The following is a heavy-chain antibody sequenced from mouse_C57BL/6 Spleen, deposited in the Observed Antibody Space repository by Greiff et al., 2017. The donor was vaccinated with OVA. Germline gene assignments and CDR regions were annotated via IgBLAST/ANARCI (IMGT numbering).Heavy chain of an antibody. V-gene: IGHV5-17*01. Sequence: EVMLVESGGGLVKPGGSLKLSCAASGFTFSDYGMHWVRPAPEKGLEWVAYLSSGSSTIYYADTVQGRFTISRDNAKNTLFLQMTSLRSEDTAMYYCARPTVVATPMDYWGQGTSFTVSS. CDR2: LSSGSSTI. J-gene: IGHJ4*01. CDR3: ARPTVVATPMDY. CDR1: GFTFSDYG. D-gene: IGHD1-1*01.